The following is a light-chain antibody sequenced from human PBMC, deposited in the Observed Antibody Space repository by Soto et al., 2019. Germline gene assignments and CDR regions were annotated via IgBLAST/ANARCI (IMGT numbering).Light chain of an antibody. CDR1: SGSVSTSHY. CDR3: MLCVATGVWV. V-gene: IGLV8-61*01. J-gene: IGLJ3*02. CDR2: NIE. Sequence: QTVVTQEASLSVSPGGTVTLTCGLNSGSVSTSHYPSWYQQTPGQPPRTLILNIESRPSGVPERFSGTIIGRRAALTITGAQSEDESEYYCMLCVATGVWVFGGGTKLTVL.